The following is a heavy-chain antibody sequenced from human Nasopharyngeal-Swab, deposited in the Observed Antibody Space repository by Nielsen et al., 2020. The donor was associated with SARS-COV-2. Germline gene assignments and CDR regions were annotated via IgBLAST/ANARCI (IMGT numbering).Heavy chain of an antibody. J-gene: IGHJ4*02. CDR2: ISGTAGTI. V-gene: IGHV3-48*03. CDR1: GFTFSNYE. D-gene: IGHD1-26*01. CDR3: ARGLITKLGATGLFDY. Sequence: GGSLRLSCAASGFTFSNYEMNWVRQAPGKGLEWLSYISGTAGTISYEDSVKGRFTISRDNAKNSLYLQMSSLRAEDTAVYYCARGLITKLGATGLFDYWGQGTLVTVSS.